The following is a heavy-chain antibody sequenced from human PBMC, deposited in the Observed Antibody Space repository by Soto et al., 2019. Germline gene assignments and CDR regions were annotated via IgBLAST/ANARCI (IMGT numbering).Heavy chain of an antibody. V-gene: IGHV4-34*01. CDR2: INHSGST. D-gene: IGHD6-19*01. Sequence: PSETLSLTCAVYGGSFSGYYWSWIRQPPGKGLEWIGEINHSGSTNYNPSLKSRVTISVDTSKNQFSLKLSSVTAADTAVYYCARRKRQQWLVSPFDYWGQGTLVTVSS. J-gene: IGHJ4*02. CDR3: ARRKRQQWLVSPFDY. CDR1: GGSFSGYY.